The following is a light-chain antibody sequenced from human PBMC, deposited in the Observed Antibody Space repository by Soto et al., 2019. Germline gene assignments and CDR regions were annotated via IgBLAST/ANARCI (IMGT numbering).Light chain of an antibody. CDR1: QSVSSN. J-gene: IGKJ1*01. CDR2: GAS. CDR3: QQYNNWPPWT. Sequence: EMVMTQSSATLSVSPGGRASLSCRASQSVSSNLAWYQQKPGQAPRLLIYGASTRATGIPARFSGSGSGTEFTLTISSLQSEDFAVYYCQQYNNWPPWTFGQGTKVDI. V-gene: IGKV3-15*01.